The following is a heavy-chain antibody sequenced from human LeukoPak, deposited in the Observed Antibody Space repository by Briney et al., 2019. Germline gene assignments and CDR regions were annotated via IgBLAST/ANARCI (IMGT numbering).Heavy chain of an antibody. J-gene: IGHJ4*02. CDR1: GGTFSSYA. CDR2: IIPIFGTA. Sequence: ASVKVSCKASGGTFSSYAISWVRQAPGQGLEWMGGIIPIFGTANYAQKFQGRVTITADESTSTAYMELSSLRSEDTAVYYCARAYNWNDKFDYWGQGTLVTVSS. CDR3: ARAYNWNDKFDY. D-gene: IGHD1-1*01. V-gene: IGHV1-69*13.